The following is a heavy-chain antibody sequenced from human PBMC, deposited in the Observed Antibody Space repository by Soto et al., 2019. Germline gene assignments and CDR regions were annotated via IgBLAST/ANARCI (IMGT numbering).Heavy chain of an antibody. CDR3: AITGTTPYYYGMDV. V-gene: IGHV4-31*03. J-gene: IGHJ6*02. CDR2: IYYSGST. Sequence: PSETLSLTCTVSGGSISSGGYYWSWIRQHPGKGLEWIGYIYYSGSTYYNPSLKSRVTISVDTSKNQFSLKLSSVTAADTAVYYRAITGTTPYYYGMDVWGQGTTVTVSS. D-gene: IGHD1-7*01. CDR1: GGSISSGGYY.